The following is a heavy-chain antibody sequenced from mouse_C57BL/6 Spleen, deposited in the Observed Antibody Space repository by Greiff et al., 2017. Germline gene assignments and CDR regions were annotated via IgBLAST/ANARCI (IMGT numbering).Heavy chain of an antibody. D-gene: IGHD1-1*01. J-gene: IGHJ2*01. Sequence: QVQLKESGPELVKPGASVKISCKASGYAFSSSWMNWVKQRPGQGLEWIGRIYPGDGDTNYNGKFKGKATLTADKSSSTAYMQLSSLTSEDSAVYFCARDYYGSKGFDYWGQGTTLTVSS. V-gene: IGHV1-82*01. CDR1: GYAFSSSW. CDR2: IYPGDGDT. CDR3: ARDYYGSKGFDY.